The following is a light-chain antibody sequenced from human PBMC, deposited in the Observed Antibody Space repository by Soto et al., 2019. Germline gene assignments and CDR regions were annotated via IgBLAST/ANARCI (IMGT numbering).Light chain of an antibody. J-gene: IGKJ4*02. Sequence: LVDAATLNNKSSQSIFYYSDNKYYVARYQQKPGPPPKLLINWASTRESGVPDRFCGSGSGTAFTLSIRCLQAEDVAVYYYEQYYSAWGTFAGGTKVDIK. CDR1: QSIFYYSDNKYY. CDR2: WAS. CDR3: EQYYSAWGT. V-gene: IGKV4-1*01.